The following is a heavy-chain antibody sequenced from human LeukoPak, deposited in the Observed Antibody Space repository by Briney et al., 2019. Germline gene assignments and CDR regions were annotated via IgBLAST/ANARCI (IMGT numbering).Heavy chain of an antibody. D-gene: IGHD2-21*02. CDR3: ARRGDPYYYFNYYMDV. J-gene: IGHJ6*03. Sequence: SETLSLTCTVSGGSISSYYWSWIRQPPGKGLEWIGYIYYSGSTNFNPSLKSRVTISIDTSKNQLSLKLSSVTAADTAVYYCARRGDPYYYFNYYMDVWGKGTTVTVSS. V-gene: IGHV4-59*12. CDR1: GGSISSYY. CDR2: IYYSGST.